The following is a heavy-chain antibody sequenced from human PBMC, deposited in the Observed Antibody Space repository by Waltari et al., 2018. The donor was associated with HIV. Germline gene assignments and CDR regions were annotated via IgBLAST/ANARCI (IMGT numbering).Heavy chain of an antibody. CDR2: IRGNPNSYAT. J-gene: IGHJ5*02. CDR1: GSSFSGAS. D-gene: IGHD4-17*01. V-gene: IGHV3-73*01. Sequence: EVQLVASGGGLVQPGGSLKLSCAAPGSSFSGASMPWVHQASGKGLEWFGRIRGNPNSYATAYAESLKGRFTISRDDSKNTAYLQMNSPKTEDTAVYYCTKSVGDSARGWFDPWGQGTLVTVSS. CDR3: TKSVGDSARGWFDP.